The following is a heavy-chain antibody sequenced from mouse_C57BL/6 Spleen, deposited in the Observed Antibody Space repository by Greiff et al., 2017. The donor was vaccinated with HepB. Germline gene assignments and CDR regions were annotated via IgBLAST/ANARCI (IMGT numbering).Heavy chain of an antibody. V-gene: IGHV1-82*01. CDR2: IDPGDGDT. CDR1: GYAFSSSW. Sequence: VQLQQSGPELVKPGASVKISCKASGYAFSSSWMNWVKQRPGKGLEWIGRIDPGDGDTNYNGKFKGKATLTADKSSSTGYMQLSSLTSEDSAVYFCDRLGKHDYWGQGTPLTVSS. CDR3: DRLGKHDY. J-gene: IGHJ2*01. D-gene: IGHD4-1*01.